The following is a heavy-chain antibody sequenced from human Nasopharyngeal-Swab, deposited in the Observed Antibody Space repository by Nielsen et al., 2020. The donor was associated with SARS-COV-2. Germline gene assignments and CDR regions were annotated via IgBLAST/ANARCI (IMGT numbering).Heavy chain of an antibody. V-gene: IGHV3-74*01. J-gene: IGHJ3*02. CDR2: INSDGSST. Sequence: VRQMPGKGLVWVSRINSDGSSTSYADSVKGRFTISRDNAENTLYLQMNSLRAEDTAVYYCASSRPLWAFDIWGQGTMVTVSS. CDR3: ASSRPLWAFDI.